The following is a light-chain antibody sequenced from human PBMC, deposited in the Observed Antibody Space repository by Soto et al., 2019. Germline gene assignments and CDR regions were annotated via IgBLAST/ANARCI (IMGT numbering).Light chain of an antibody. J-gene: IGLJ1*01. Sequence: QSALTQPRSVSGSPGQSVTISCTGTSSDVGGYNYVSWYQQNPGKAPKLMIHDVTKRPSGVPDRFSGSKSGNTASLTISGLQAEDEADYYCCSYAGNDTYVFGTGTKLTVL. CDR1: SSDVGGYNY. CDR2: DVT. CDR3: CSYAGNDTYV. V-gene: IGLV2-11*01.